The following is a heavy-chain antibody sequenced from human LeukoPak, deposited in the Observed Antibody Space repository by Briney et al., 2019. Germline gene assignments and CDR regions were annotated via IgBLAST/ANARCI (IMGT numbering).Heavy chain of an antibody. V-gene: IGHV3-48*03. D-gene: IGHD1-20*01. CDR1: GLTFSSYE. CDR3: ARSTEGRFFYNWNLREGNWFDP. CDR2: ITRSGSTI. Sequence: PGGSLRLSCAASGLTFSSYEMNWVRQAPRKGLEWVSYITRSGSTIYYADSVKGRFTISRDNAKNSLYLQMNSLRAEDTAVYYCARSTEGRFFYNWNLREGNWFDPWGQGTLVTVSS. J-gene: IGHJ5*02.